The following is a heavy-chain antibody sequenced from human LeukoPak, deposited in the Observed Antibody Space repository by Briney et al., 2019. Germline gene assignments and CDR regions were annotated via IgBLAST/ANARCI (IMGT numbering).Heavy chain of an antibody. CDR3: ARDMVAFDY. CDR1: GGSISSSSYY. CDR2: IYYSGST. Sequence: SETLSLTCTVSGGSISSSSYYWGWIRQPPGKGLEWIGSIYYSGSTYYNPSLKSRVTISVDTSKNQFSLKLSSVTAADTAVYYCARDMVAFDYWGQGALVIVSS. J-gene: IGHJ4*02. V-gene: IGHV4-39*07. D-gene: IGHD2-15*01.